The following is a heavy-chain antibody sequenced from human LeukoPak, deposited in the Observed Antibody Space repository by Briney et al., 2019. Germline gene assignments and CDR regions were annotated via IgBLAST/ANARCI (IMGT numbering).Heavy chain of an antibody. D-gene: IGHD2-15*01. CDR1: GFKFSYYW. CDR3: ARGWGEKGRCRGGNCNNPQFDY. CDR2: IKERGSEK. V-gene: IGHV3-7*01. J-gene: IGHJ4*02. Sequence: GGSLRLSCAASGFKFSYYWMTWVRQAPGKGLEWLANIKERGSEKYYVDSVKGRFTISRDNADDLVYLQMNSLRVEDTAVYYCARGWGEKGRCRGGNCNNPQFDYWGQGILVTVSS.